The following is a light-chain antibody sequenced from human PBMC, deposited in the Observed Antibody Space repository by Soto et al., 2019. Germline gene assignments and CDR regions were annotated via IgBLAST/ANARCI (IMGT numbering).Light chain of an antibody. Sequence: EIVLTQSPGTLSLSPGERATLSCRASQSVSSSYLVWYQQKPGQAPRLLIYGASSRATGIPDRFSGSGSGTDFTLTISLLEPEDFAVYYCQQYGNSPWTFGQGTKVEIK. CDR2: GAS. J-gene: IGKJ1*01. V-gene: IGKV3-20*01. CDR1: QSVSSSY. CDR3: QQYGNSPWT.